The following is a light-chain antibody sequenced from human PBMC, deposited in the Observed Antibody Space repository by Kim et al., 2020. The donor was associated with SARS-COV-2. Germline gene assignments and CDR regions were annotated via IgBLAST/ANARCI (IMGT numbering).Light chain of an antibody. Sequence: QSVLTQPPSVSAAPGQKVTISCSGSSSNVGKNYVSWYQHLPGTAPKLLIYDDNKRPSGIPDRFSASKSGTSATLVITGLQTGDEADYYCATWDGSLNAGVFGGGTQLTVL. J-gene: IGLJ3*02. CDR3: ATWDGSLNAGV. CDR1: SSNVGKNY. V-gene: IGLV1-51*01. CDR2: DDN.